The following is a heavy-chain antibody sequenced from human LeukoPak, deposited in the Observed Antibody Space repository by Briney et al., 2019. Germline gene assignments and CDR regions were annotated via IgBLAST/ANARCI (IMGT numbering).Heavy chain of an antibody. CDR3: AKWGDYDVLTGHYDSDY. Sequence: GGSLRLSCAASGFTFSNYAMSWVRQAPGKGLEGLSAVSGRDTSTYYADSVKGRFTISRDNSKNTLYLQMNSLRAEDTAIYYCAKWGDYDVLTGHYDSDYWGQGTLVTVSS. CDR2: VSGRDTST. CDR1: GFTFSNYA. D-gene: IGHD3-9*01. V-gene: IGHV3-23*01. J-gene: IGHJ4*02.